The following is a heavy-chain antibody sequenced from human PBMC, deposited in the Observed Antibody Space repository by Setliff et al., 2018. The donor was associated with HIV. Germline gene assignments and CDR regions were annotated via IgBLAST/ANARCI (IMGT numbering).Heavy chain of an antibody. Sequence: VKVSCKSSGGTFSRYTISWVRQAPGQGLEWMGGIIPVFGTTNYAQKFQGRVSITADASTTTAYMELSSLRSEDTAVYYCARDNYYDSSGAIGYWGQGTLVTVSS. V-gene: IGHV1-69*13. CDR2: IIPVFGTT. CDR3: ARDNYYDSSGAIGY. CDR1: GGTFSRYT. D-gene: IGHD3-22*01. J-gene: IGHJ4*02.